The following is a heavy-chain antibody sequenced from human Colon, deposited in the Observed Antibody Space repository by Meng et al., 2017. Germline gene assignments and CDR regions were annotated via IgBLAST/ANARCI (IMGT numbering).Heavy chain of an antibody. CDR2: ISNSGTT. V-gene: IGHV4-39*01. D-gene: IGHD6-6*01. CDR1: GGSSSSSSYY. Sequence: QVQLQESGPGLVKPSQTLSLTCTVHGGSSSSSSYYWAWIRQPPGKGLEWIGTISNSGTTYYNPSLKSRVTISVDTSKNQFSLKVSSVTAADTAVYYCARRPNRSSFFDYWGPGTLVTVSS. CDR3: ARRPNRSSFFDY. J-gene: IGHJ4*02.